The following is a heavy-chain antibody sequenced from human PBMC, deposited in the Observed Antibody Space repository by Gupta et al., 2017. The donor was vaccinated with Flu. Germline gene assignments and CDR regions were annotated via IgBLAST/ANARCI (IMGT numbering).Heavy chain of an antibody. Sequence: GGVVQPGRSLRLSCAASGFTLSSYGMHWVRQAPGKGLEWVAVISYDGSNKYYADSVKGRFTISRDNSKNTLYLQMNSLRAEDTAVYYCAKAGGITVDSHFDYWGQGTLVTVSS. CDR1: GFTLSSYG. D-gene: IGHD4-23*01. J-gene: IGHJ4*02. CDR3: AKAGGITVDSHFDY. V-gene: IGHV3-30*18. CDR2: ISYDGSNK.